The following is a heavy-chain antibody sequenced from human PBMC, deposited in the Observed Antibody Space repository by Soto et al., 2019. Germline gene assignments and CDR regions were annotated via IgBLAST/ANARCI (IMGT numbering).Heavy chain of an antibody. J-gene: IGHJ4*02. Sequence: QVQLVESGGGVVQPGRSLRLSCAASGFTFSSYPMHWVRQAPGKGLEWVAVISYDGSKKYYADSVKGRFTISRDNSKNTLYLQMNSLRAEDTAVYYCARDGPSGRQGDWGQGTLVSVSS. CDR2: ISYDGSKK. CDR3: ARDGPSGRQGD. D-gene: IGHD6-19*01. V-gene: IGHV3-30-3*01. CDR1: GFTFSSYP.